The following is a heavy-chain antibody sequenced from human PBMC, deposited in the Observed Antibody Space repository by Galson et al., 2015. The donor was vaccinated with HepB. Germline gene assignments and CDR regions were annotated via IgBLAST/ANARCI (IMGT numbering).Heavy chain of an antibody. D-gene: IGHD3-9*01. CDR1: GFTFAW. J-gene: IGHJ4*02. Sequence: SLRLSCAASGFTFAWMSWVRQAPGQGLEWVGRIKSINDGGTTDYAPPVKGRFTISRDDSKNTLYLQMNSLKTEDTAVYYCVIDLSTTVIINSNFHSRGQGTLVTVSS. CDR3: VIDLSTTVIINSNFHS. CDR2: IKSINDGGTT. V-gene: IGHV3-15*01.